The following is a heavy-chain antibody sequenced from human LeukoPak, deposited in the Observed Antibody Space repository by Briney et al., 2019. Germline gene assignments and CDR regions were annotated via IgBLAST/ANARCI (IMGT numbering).Heavy chain of an antibody. V-gene: IGHV4-39*01. CDR3: ARPQGYQLLDFEY. CDR2: IYYGGST. CDR1: GGSISSSSYY. J-gene: IGHJ4*02. Sequence: SESLSLTCTVSGGSISSSSYYWGWIRQPPGEGLEWIGSIYYGGSTYYNPSLKSRVTISVDTSKDQFSLTLSSVTAADTAVYYCARPQGYQLLDFEYWGQGTLVTVSS. D-gene: IGHD2-2*01.